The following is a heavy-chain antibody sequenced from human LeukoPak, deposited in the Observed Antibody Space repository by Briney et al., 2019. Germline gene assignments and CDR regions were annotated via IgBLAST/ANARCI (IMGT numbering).Heavy chain of an antibody. CDR3: ARLSGRDYYFDY. CDR2: IYYSGST. Sequence: SETLSLTCTVSGGSISSYYWSWIRQPPGKGLEWIGYIYYSGSTNYNPSLKSRLTISLDTSKNQFSLKLNSVTAADTAVYYCARLSGRDYYFDYWGQGTLVTVSS. D-gene: IGHD4/OR15-4a*01. J-gene: IGHJ4*02. CDR1: GGSISSYY. V-gene: IGHV4-59*08.